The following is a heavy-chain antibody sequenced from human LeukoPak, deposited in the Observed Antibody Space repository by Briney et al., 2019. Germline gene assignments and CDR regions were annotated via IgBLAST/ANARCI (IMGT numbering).Heavy chain of an antibody. CDR3: ARDGHGVPLDY. J-gene: IGHJ4*02. CDR1: GFTFSSSA. Sequence: GGSLRLSCAASGFTFSSSAMSWVRQVPGKGLEWVSGISASGGSTYYADSVRGRFTISRDNSKNTLYLQMNSLRAEDTALYYCARDGHGVPLDYWGQGTLVTVSP. CDR2: ISASGGST. V-gene: IGHV3-23*01. D-gene: IGHD4-17*01.